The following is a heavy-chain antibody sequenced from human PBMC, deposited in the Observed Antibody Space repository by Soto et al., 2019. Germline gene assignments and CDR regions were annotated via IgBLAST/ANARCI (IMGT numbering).Heavy chain of an antibody. Sequence: QVKLVESGGGVVQPGRSLRLSCAASGFVFSMYGMHWVRQAPGKGLEWVGVIWHDGSGTYYADALKGRFTISRDNSKNTLFLQMDRLTGEDTAVYYCVRDPVALRNRVRVGYFNLWGRGTQVTVSS. CDR1: GFVFSMYG. J-gene: IGHJ2*01. D-gene: IGHD1-26*01. CDR2: IWHDGSGT. V-gene: IGHV3-33*01. CDR3: VRDPVALRNRVRVGYFNL.